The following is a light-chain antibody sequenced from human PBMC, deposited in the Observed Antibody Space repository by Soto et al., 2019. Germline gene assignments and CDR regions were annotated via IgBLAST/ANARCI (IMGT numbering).Light chain of an antibody. V-gene: IGKV3-20*01. J-gene: IGKJ5*01. Sequence: EIVLTQSPATLSLSPGERATLSCRASQSVSSSYLAWFQQRPGQAPRLLIFGASTRATGIPHRFSGSGSGTDFTLTIRRLEPEDFAVYYCQQFGASTTITFGQGTRLEVK. CDR1: QSVSSSY. CDR3: QQFGASTTIT. CDR2: GAS.